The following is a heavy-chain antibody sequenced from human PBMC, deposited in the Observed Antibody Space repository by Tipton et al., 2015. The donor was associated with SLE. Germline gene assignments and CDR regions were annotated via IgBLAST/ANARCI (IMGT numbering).Heavy chain of an antibody. D-gene: IGHD6-19*01. J-gene: IGHJ4*02. CDR2: VYYSGST. CDR3: ARSPYSSGWSDY. CDR1: GDSISNSNYY. V-gene: IGHV4-39*01. Sequence: TLSLTCTVSGDSISNSNYYWGWIRQSPGKGLEWIGCVYYSGSTYYNPSLKSRVTISVDTSKNQFSLKLSSVTAADTAVYYCARSPYSSGWSDYWGQGTLVTVSS.